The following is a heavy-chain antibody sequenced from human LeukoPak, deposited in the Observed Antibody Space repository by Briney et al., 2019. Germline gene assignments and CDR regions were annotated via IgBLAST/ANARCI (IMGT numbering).Heavy chain of an antibody. J-gene: IGHJ5*02. CDR3: ARAPVITMLVANPNNWFDP. CDR2: ISDSGGAT. D-gene: IGHD3-22*01. Sequence: GGSLRLSCAASGFSFSTYAMGWVRQAPGEGLEWVSGISDSGGATLYADSVKGRFTISRDNSKNTLYLQMNSLRAEGSAVYYCARAPVITMLVANPNNWFDPWGQGTLVTVSS. V-gene: IGHV3-23*01. CDR1: GFSFSTYA.